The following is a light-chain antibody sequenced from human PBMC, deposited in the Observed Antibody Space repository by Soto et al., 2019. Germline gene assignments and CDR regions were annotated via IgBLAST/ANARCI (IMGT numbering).Light chain of an antibody. J-gene: IGLJ2*01. CDR3: SSYAGIHVV. CDR1: SSDVGGYNY. CDR2: EVS. Sequence: QSALTQPPSASGSPGQSVTISCTGTSSDVGGYNYVSWYQQHPGKASKLMIYEVSKRPSGVPDRFSGSKSGNTASLTVSGLQAEDEADYYCSSYAGIHVVFGGGTKVTVL. V-gene: IGLV2-8*01.